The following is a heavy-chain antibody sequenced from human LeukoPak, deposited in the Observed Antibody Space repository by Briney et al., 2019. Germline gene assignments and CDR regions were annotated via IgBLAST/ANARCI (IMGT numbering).Heavy chain of an antibody. Sequence: GGSLRLSCAASGFTFSSHRMSWVRQAPGKGLEWVANIKKDGSEEYYVDSVKGRFTISRDNAKTSLYLQMNSLRAEDTAVYYCARFALKTPPTDWGQGTLVTVSS. CDR3: ARFALKTPPTD. J-gene: IGHJ4*02. CDR1: GFTFSSHR. CDR2: IKKDGSEE. V-gene: IGHV3-7*01.